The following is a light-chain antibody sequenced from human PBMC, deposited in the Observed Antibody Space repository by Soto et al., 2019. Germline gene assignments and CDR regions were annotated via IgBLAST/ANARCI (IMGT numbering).Light chain of an antibody. CDR2: DSS. CDR1: QSVGSY. J-gene: IGKJ3*01. V-gene: IGKV3-11*01. CDR3: QHRSNWPVT. Sequence: EIVLTQSPATLSLSPGESGTLSCRASQSVGSYLAWYQQKPGQTPRLLIYDSSNTAPGIPARFSGRESGTDFTLTISNVEPEDFAFYYCQHRSNWPVTFGAGTKV.